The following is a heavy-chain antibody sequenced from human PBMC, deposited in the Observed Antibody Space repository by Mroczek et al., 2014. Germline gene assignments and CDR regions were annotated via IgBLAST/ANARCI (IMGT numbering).Heavy chain of an antibody. V-gene: IGHV4-31*03. D-gene: IGHD3-3*01. J-gene: IGHJ5*02. CDR2: LLQWEH. CDR1: GGSISSVVTT. Sequence: QVQLQDGAQDWSKPSQTLSLTCTVSGGSISSVVTTGAGSARHPGKGLEWDWVHLLQWEHLLQPSLKSRVTISVDTSKNQFSLKLSSVTAADTAVYYCARSGYYDFWSGYHINNWFDPWGQGTLVTVSS. CDR3: ARSGYYDFWSGYHINNWFDP.